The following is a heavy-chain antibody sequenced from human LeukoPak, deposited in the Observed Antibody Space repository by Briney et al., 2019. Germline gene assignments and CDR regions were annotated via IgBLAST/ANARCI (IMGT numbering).Heavy chain of an antibody. Sequence: PGGSLRLSCTASGFTFGDYAMSWFRQAPGKGLEWVGFIRSKAYGGTTEYAASVKGRFTISRDDSKSIAYLQMNSLKTEDTAVYYCTRDWSIQLWLPGYFDYWGQGTLVTVSS. CDR3: TRDWSIQLWLPGYFDY. D-gene: IGHD5-18*01. J-gene: IGHJ4*02. V-gene: IGHV3-49*03. CDR2: IRSKAYGGTT. CDR1: GFTFGDYA.